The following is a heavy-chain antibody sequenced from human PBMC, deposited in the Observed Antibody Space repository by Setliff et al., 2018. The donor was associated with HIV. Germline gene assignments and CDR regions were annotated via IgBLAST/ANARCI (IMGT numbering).Heavy chain of an antibody. CDR3: MRGRSITIFGVAYFDF. J-gene: IGHJ4*02. CDR1: GGSISSTDYY. V-gene: IGHV4-39*07. CDR2: IYHSGTT. D-gene: IGHD3-3*01. Sequence: SETLSLTCTASGGSISSTDYYWAWIRQPPGKGLEWIGSIYHSGTTYYNPSLKSRVTISVDMSNNQFSLKVTSVTAADTAVYYCMRGRSITIFGVAYFDFWGQGTQVTVSS.